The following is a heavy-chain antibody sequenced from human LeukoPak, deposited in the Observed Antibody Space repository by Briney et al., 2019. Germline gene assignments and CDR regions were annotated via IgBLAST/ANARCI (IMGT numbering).Heavy chain of an antibody. CDR1: GGSISSSNW. D-gene: IGHD1-26*01. V-gene: IGHV4-4*02. J-gene: IGHJ4*02. Sequence: PSETLSLTCAVSGGSISSSNWWSWVRQPPGKGLEWIGEIYHSGSTNYNPSLKSRVTISVDTSKNQFSLKLSSVTAADTAVYYCASLGWELRGGYYFDYWGQGTLVTVSS. CDR2: IYHSGST. CDR3: ASLGWELRGGYYFDY.